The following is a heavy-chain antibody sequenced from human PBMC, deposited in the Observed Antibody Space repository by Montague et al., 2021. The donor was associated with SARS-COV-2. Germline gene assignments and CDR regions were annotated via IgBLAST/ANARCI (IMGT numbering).Heavy chain of an antibody. D-gene: IGHD3-10*01. CDR1: GDSVDSDC. Sequence: SETLSLTCTVSGDSVDSDCWSWVRQPPGRGLEWLAYIHYRGTTDYNPSLKSRLTLSVDTSKNQFSLTLTSLTAADTAIYYCARLGGSGSYLAFDYWGQGTLVTVSS. J-gene: IGHJ4*02. CDR3: ARLGGSGSYLAFDY. V-gene: IGHV4-59*08. CDR2: IHYRGTT.